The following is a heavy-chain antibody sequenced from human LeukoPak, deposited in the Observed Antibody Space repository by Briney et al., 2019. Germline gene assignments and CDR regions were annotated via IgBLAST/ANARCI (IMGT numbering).Heavy chain of an antibody. V-gene: IGHV1-2*02. D-gene: IGHD3-10*01. Sequence: GASVKVSCKASGYTFTGYYIHWVRQAPGQGLEWVGWINPVTGGTNYAQKFQGRVTMTRDTSISTAYMELSRLRSDDTAVYYCARRGPHDDSVSGSYNGYVMDVWDKGTTVTVSS. CDR2: INPVTGGT. CDR1: GYTFTGYY. CDR3: ARRGPHDDSVSGSYNGYVMDV. J-gene: IGHJ6*03.